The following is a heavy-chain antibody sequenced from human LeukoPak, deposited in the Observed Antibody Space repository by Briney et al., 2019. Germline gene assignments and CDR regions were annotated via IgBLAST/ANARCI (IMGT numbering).Heavy chain of an antibody. CDR2: ISYTGST. V-gene: IGHV4-59*01. Sequence: SETLSLTCTVSGGSISRYYWSWIRQPPGKGLEWIGYISYTGSTTYNSSLKSRVTISLDTSQNQFSLKLSSVTAADTAVYYCASRKLGNDYWGQGTLVTVSS. J-gene: IGHJ4*01. CDR3: ASRKLGNDY. CDR1: GGSISRYY. D-gene: IGHD7-27*01.